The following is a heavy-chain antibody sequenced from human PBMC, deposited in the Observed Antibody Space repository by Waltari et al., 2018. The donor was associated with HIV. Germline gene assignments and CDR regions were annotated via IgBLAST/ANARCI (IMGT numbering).Heavy chain of an antibody. D-gene: IGHD3-10*01. CDR2: MSYDGKT. J-gene: IGHJ4*02. CDR3: ARDLNMLYHGSGFDY. Sequence: QVQLVESGGAVVPSGGSLRHSCGVSGFDVGAFGRHWVRQAPGKGLEWVGVMSYDGKTYFSDDVKGRFTMSRDTSKNTMFLQMDRLKIDDRAVYYCARDLNMLYHGSGFDYWGPGTPVTV. CDR1: GFDVGAFG. V-gene: IGHV3-30*03.